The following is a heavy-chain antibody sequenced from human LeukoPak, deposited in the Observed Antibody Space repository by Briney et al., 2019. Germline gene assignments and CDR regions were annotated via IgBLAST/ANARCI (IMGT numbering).Heavy chain of an antibody. V-gene: IGHV1-18*01. CDR3: ARGGYYDSSGYPN. Sequence: ASVRVSCKASGYTLPNYGISWVRQAPGQGLEWMGWISAYNGNTNYAQKLQGRVTMTTDTSTSTAYMELRSLGSDDTAVYYCARGGYYDSSGYPNWGQGTLVTVSS. CDR2: ISAYNGNT. CDR1: GYTLPNYG. J-gene: IGHJ4*02. D-gene: IGHD3-22*01.